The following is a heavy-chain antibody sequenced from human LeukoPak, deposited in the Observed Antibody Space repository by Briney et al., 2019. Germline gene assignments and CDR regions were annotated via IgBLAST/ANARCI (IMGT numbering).Heavy chain of an antibody. CDR1: GFTFTNIA. D-gene: IGHD3-10*01. CDR3: AKVFEVRGARRPKDY. Sequence: PGGSLRISCAAPGFTFTNIAMTWVRQAPGKGLEGVSPISDSGGTTYYADSVKGRFTISRDNSKNTLFLQMNSLRIEDTTVYYCAKVFEVRGARRPKDYWGQGTLVIVSS. J-gene: IGHJ4*02. V-gene: IGHV3-23*01. CDR2: ISDSGGTT.